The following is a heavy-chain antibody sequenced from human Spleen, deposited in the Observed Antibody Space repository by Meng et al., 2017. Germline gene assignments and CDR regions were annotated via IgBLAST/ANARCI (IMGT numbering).Heavy chain of an antibody. CDR2: IIPILDMT. CDR1: GLIFSSRA. J-gene: IGHJ4*02. CDR3: ARGTPGRSYSDY. Sequence: QVQLVQSGAEVRTPGSSVTVSCTASGLIFSSRAISWVRQAPGQGPEWLGGIIPILDMTNYAQKFQDRVTITADKSTSTAYMELRSLRSDDTAVYYCARGTPGRSYSDYWGQGTLVTVSS. V-gene: IGHV1-69*10. D-gene: IGHD3-10*01.